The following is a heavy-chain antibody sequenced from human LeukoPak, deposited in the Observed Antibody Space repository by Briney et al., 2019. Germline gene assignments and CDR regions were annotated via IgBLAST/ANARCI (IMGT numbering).Heavy chain of an antibody. CDR1: GYTFTGYY. Sequence: GASVKVSCKASGYTFTGYYMHWVRQAPGQGLEWMGWINPNSGGTNYAQKFQGRVTMTRDTSISTAYMELSRLRSDDTAVYYCARDPWVAVAYSWFDPWGQGTLVTVSS. D-gene: IGHD6-19*01. J-gene: IGHJ5*02. V-gene: IGHV1-2*02. CDR3: ARDPWVAVAYSWFDP. CDR2: INPNSGGT.